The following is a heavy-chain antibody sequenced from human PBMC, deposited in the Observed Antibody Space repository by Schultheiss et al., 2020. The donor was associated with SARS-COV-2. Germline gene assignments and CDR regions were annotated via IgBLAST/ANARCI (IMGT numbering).Heavy chain of an antibody. V-gene: IGHV4-30-4*01. CDR1: GGSISSGDYY. CDR3: ARSSTSYYDSSGYYYV. J-gene: IGHJ4*02. Sequence: SETLSLTCTVSGGSISSGDYYWSWIRQPPGKGLEWIGYIYYSGSTYYNPSLKSRVTISVDTSKNQFSLKLSSVTAADTAVYYCARSSTSYYDSSGYYYVWGQGTLVTVSS. CDR2: IYYSGST. D-gene: IGHD3-22*01.